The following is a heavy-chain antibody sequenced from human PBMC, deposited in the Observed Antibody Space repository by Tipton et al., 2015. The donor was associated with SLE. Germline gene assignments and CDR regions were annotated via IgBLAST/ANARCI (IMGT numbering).Heavy chain of an antibody. J-gene: IGHJ4*02. CDR1: GASMSSHY. CDR2: IHYSGST. CDR3: VRSFQGMD. D-gene: IGHD2/OR15-2a*01. Sequence: TLSLTCTVSGASMSSHYWSWIRQPPGKGLEWIGSIHYSGSTDYNPSLKSRVTISADTSKSQFSLKLTSVTAADTAVYYCVRSFQGMDWGQGTLVTVSS. V-gene: IGHV4-59*11.